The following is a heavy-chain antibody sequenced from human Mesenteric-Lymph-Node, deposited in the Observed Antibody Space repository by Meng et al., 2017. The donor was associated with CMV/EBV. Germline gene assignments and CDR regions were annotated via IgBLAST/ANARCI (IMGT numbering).Heavy chain of an antibody. Sequence: GESLKISCKGSGYSFTSYWIAWVRQMPGKGLEWMGIIYPGDSDTRYSPSFQGQVIFSADKSISTAYLQWSSLKASDTAMYYCARHTTLDDWFDPWGQETLVTVSS. CDR2: IYPGDSDT. V-gene: IGHV5-51*01. D-gene: IGHD1-1*01. CDR3: ARHTTLDDWFDP. J-gene: IGHJ5*02. CDR1: GYSFTSYW.